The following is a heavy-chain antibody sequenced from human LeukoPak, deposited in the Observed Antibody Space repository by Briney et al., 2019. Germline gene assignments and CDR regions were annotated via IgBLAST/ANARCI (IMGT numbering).Heavy chain of an antibody. V-gene: IGHV1-69*05. CDR2: IIPIFGTA. J-gene: IGHJ4*02. Sequence: SVKVSCKASGGTFSSYAISWVRQAPGQGLEWMGGIIPIFGTANYAQKFQGRVTMTRDTPTSTVYMELSSLRSEDTAVYYCARGVARFVVVTAINYWGQGTLVTVSS. CDR3: ARGVARFVVVTAINY. CDR1: GGTFSSYA. D-gene: IGHD2-21*02.